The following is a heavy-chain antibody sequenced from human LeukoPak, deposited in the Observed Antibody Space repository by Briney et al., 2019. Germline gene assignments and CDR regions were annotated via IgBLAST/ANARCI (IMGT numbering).Heavy chain of an antibody. CDR3: ATVRQWLVSFAFDI. D-gene: IGHD6-19*01. CDR1: GYTLTVLS. V-gene: IGHV1-24*01. CDR2: FDPEDGET. Sequence: ASVKVSCXVSGYTLTVLSMHWVRQAPGKGLEWMEGFDPEDGETIYAQKFQGRVTMTEDTSTDTAYMELSSLRSEDTAVYYCATVRQWLVSFAFDIWGQGTMVTVSS. J-gene: IGHJ3*02.